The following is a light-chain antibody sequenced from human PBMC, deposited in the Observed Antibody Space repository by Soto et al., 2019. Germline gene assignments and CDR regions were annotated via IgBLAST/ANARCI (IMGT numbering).Light chain of an antibody. CDR1: SSDVGGYNY. Sequence: QSALTQPASVSGSPGQSITISCTGTSSDVGGYNYVSWFQHHPGKAPKLIIYEGSKRPSGVSNRFSGSKSGNTASLTISGLQAEDEADYYCCSYAGSSTGVFGGGTQLTVL. CDR2: EGS. CDR3: CSYAGSSTGV. V-gene: IGLV2-23*01. J-gene: IGLJ3*02.